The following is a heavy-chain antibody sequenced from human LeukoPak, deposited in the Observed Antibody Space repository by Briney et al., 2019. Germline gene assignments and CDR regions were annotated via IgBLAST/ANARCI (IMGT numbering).Heavy chain of an antibody. CDR3: AVAPGDY. CDR2: INPNTGDT. D-gene: IGHD2-21*01. CDR1: GYTFTGYY. Sequence: ASVKVSCKASGYTFTGYYMHWVRQAPGQGLEWMGWINPNTGDTNYAQKFQGRVTMTRDTSITTAYMEISRLTSDDTALFYCAVAPGDYWGQGTLVTVSS. V-gene: IGHV1-2*02. J-gene: IGHJ4*02.